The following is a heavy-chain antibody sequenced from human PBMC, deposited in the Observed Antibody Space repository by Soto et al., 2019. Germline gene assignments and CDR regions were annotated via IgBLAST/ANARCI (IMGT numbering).Heavy chain of an antibody. Sequence: QVQLQESGPGLVKPSQTLSLTCTVSGGSISSGGYYWSWIRQHPGKGLEWIGYIYYSGSTYYNPSLTSRVTISVDTSKNQFSLKLSSVTAADTAVYYCARSRFGESNYFDYWGQGTLVTVSS. D-gene: IGHD3-10*01. J-gene: IGHJ4*02. CDR2: IYYSGST. CDR1: GGSISSGGYY. V-gene: IGHV4-31*03. CDR3: ARSRFGESNYFDY.